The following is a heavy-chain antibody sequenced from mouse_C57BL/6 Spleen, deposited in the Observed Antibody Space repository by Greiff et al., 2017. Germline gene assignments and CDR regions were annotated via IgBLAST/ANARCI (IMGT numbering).Heavy chain of an antibody. V-gene: IGHV1-78*01. CDR2: IYPRDGST. D-gene: IGHD2-1*01. CDR3: ARGNGNYPYYFDY. CDR1: GYTFTDHT. Sequence: VQLQQSDAELVKPGASVKIFCKVSGYTFTDHTIHWMKQRPEQGLEWIGYIYPRDGSTKYNEKFKGKATLTADKSSSTAYMQLNSLTSEDSAVYFCARGNGNYPYYFDYWGQGTTLTVSS. J-gene: IGHJ2*01.